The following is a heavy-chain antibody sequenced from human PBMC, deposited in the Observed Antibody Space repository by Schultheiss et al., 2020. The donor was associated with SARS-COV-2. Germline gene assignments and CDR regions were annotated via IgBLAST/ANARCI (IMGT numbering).Heavy chain of an antibody. J-gene: IGHJ4*02. Sequence: GGSLRLSCAVSGFTIRSYGMHWVRQAPGKGLEWVAVTSYDGTNEYYTDSVKGRFAISRDNSKNTMFLQMDSLRPDDTAVYYCAKDQRELLDPFEHWGQGNLVTVSS. CDR3: AKDQRELLDPFEH. V-gene: IGHV3-30*18. CDR1: GFTIRSYG. CDR2: TSYDGTNE. D-gene: IGHD3-10*01.